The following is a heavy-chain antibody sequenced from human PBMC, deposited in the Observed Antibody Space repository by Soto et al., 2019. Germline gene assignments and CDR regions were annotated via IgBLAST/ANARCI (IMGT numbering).Heavy chain of an antibody. Sequence: SLRLSCAASGFTFIKAYMTWVRQAPGKGLEWIGQIDRKLEADKTDFAAPVKGRFTLSRDDSKNTVYLQMNGLEIEDTGMYYCVTRFKAVATERSDCGGRGTLVTGSS. V-gene: IGHV3-15*04. CDR2: IDRKLEADKT. CDR3: VTRFKAVATERSDC. D-gene: IGHD2-21*02. J-gene: IGHJ4*02. CDR1: GFTFIKAY.